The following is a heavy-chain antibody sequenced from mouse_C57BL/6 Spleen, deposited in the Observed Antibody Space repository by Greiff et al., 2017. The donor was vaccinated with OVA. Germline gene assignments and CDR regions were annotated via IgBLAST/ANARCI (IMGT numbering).Heavy chain of an antibody. Sequence: QVQLKQPGAELVMPGASVKLSCKASGYTFTSYWMHWVKQRPGQGLEWIGEIDPSDSYTNYNQKFKGKSTLTVDKSSSTAYMQLSSLTSEDSAVYYCARGDTTVVDWGQGTTLTVSS. CDR2: IDPSDSYT. V-gene: IGHV1-69*01. CDR1: GYTFTSYW. D-gene: IGHD1-1*01. CDR3: ARGDTTVVD. J-gene: IGHJ2*01.